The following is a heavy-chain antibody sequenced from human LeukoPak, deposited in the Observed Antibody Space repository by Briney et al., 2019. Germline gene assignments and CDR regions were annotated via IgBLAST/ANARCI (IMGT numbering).Heavy chain of an antibody. V-gene: IGHV4-4*02. Sequence: SGTLSLTCAVSGGSISSSNWWSWVRQPPRKGLEWIGEIYHSGSTNYNPSLKSRVTISVDKSKNQFSLKLSSVTAADTAVYYCARIMGRGYCSSTSCRGDSFDPWGQGTLVTVSS. J-gene: IGHJ5*02. D-gene: IGHD2-2*01. CDR2: IYHSGST. CDR3: ARIMGRGYCSSTSCRGDSFDP. CDR1: GGSISSSNW.